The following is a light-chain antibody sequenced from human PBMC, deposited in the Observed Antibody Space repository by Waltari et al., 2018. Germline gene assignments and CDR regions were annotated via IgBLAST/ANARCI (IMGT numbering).Light chain of an antibody. CDR3: QHYASALT. CDR1: QSISSW. Sequence: DIQMTQSPSTLSASVGDGVTITCRASQSISSWLAWYQQKPGRAPKLLIYEASTLDSGVPSRFSGSGSGTEFTLTISSLQPDDFATYYCQHYASALTFGGGTKVEVK. CDR2: EAS. J-gene: IGKJ4*01. V-gene: IGKV1-5*03.